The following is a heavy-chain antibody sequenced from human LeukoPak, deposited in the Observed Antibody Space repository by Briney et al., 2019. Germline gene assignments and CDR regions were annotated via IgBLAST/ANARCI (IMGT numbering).Heavy chain of an antibody. CDR1: GYTFTVYY. J-gene: IGHJ6*02. D-gene: IGHD3-3*01. CDR2: INLNSGGK. Sequence: GASVTLSCTASGYTFTVYYMHWVRQPPGPGQERMGWINLNSGGKSYPQKFQGRVTMTRDTSISTAYMELSMLRSDDTAEYYGARVGVNFGVVSYYYYCMDVWGQGTTVTVSS. V-gene: IGHV1-2*02. CDR3: ARVGVNFGVVSYYYYCMDV.